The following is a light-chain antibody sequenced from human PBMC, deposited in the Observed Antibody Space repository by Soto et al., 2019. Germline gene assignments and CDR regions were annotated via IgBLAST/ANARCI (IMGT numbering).Light chain of an antibody. CDR1: NIGSKS. Sequence: SYELTQISSVSVAPGQTARISCGGNNIGSKSVHWYQQKPGQAPVVVVYDDSDRPSGIPERFSGSNSGNTATLTISRVEAXDEADYYCQVWDDNSDHHVFGTGTKLTVL. J-gene: IGLJ1*01. CDR3: QVWDDNSDHHV. CDR2: DDS. V-gene: IGLV3-21*02.